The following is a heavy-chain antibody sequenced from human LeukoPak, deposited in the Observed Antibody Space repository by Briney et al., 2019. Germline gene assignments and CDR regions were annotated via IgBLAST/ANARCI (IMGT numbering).Heavy chain of an antibody. Sequence: GGSLRLSCAASGFTFSSYSMNWVRQAPGKGLGWVSSISSSSSYIYYADSVKGRFTISRDNAKNSLYLQMNSLRAEDTAVYYCARDGPVTQAYWGQGTLVTVSS. CDR3: ARDGPVTQAY. CDR2: ISSSSSYI. D-gene: IGHD1-14*01. CDR1: GFTFSSYS. J-gene: IGHJ4*02. V-gene: IGHV3-21*01.